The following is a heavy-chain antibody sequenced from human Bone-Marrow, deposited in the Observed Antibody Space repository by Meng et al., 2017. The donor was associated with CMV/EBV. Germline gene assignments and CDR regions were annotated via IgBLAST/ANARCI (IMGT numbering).Heavy chain of an antibody. V-gene: IGHV1-2*02. CDR1: GYTFTGYY. CDR3: ARDGLDIVVVPAAISVSGYYGMAV. J-gene: IGHJ6*02. CDR2: INPNSGGT. Sequence: ASVKVSCKASGYTFTGYYMHWVRQAPGQGLEWMGWINPNSGGTNYAQKFQGRVTMTRDTSISTAYMELSRLRSDDTAVYYCARDGLDIVVVPAAISVSGYYGMAVWGPGNTVTGAS. D-gene: IGHD2-2*02.